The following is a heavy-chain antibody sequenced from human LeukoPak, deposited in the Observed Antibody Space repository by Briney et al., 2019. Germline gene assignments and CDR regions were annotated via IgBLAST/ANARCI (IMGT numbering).Heavy chain of an antibody. CDR1: GFTFSSYE. Sequence: GGSLRLSCAASGFTFSSYEMNWVRQAPGKGLEWVSYISSSGSTIYYADSVKGRFTISRDNAKNSLYLQMNSLRAEDTAVYYCARDREAAARSTFDYWGQGTLVAVSS. CDR2: ISSSGSTI. CDR3: ARDREAAARSTFDY. D-gene: IGHD6-6*01. V-gene: IGHV3-48*03. J-gene: IGHJ4*02.